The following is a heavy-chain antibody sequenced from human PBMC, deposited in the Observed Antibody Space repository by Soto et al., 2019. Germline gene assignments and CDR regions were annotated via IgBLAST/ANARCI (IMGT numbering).Heavy chain of an antibody. D-gene: IGHD6-13*01. J-gene: IGHJ4*02. CDR3: AREAPGIAAVVDY. Sequence: VQLVESGGGLVKPGGSLRLSCAASGFTFSSYSMNWVRQAPGKGLEWVSSISSSSSYIYYADSVKGRFTISRDNAKNSLYLQMNSLRAEDTAVYYCAREAPGIAAVVDYWGQGTLVTVSS. CDR1: GFTFSSYS. CDR2: ISSSSSYI. V-gene: IGHV3-21*01.